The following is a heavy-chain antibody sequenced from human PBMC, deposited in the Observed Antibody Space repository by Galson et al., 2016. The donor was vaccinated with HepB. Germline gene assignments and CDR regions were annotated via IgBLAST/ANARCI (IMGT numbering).Heavy chain of an antibody. Sequence: SETLSPTCSVSGGSISSSSSYWGWIRQPPGKGLEWIGSIHYSGHTYYNPSLKSRVTISVNTSKNQLSLTLSFVTAADTAVYYCARHDGSGYSYGYDYWGQGTLVTVSS. V-gene: IGHV4-39*01. CDR2: IHYSGHT. CDR1: GGSISSSSSY. CDR3: ARHDGSGYSYGYDY. J-gene: IGHJ4*02. D-gene: IGHD5-18*01.